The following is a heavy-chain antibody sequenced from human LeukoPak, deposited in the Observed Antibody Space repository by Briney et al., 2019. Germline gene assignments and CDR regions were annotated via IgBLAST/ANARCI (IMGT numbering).Heavy chain of an antibody. V-gene: IGHV1-8*01. CDR2: MNPNSGNT. Sequence: GASVRVSCKASGYTFTSYDINWVRQATGQGLEWMGWMNPNSGNTGYAQKFQGRVTMTRNTSISTAYMELSSLRSEDTAVYYCARGTHYYDSSGCDAFDIWGQGTMVTVSS. J-gene: IGHJ3*02. CDR3: ARGTHYYDSSGCDAFDI. D-gene: IGHD3-22*01. CDR1: GYTFTSYD.